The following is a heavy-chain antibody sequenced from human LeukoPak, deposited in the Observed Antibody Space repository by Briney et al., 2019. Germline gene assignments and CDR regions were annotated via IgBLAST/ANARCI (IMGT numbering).Heavy chain of an antibody. D-gene: IGHD2-15*01. CDR3: ARYCNGGSCYAYDAFDM. CDR2: ISPYNGNT. J-gene: IGHJ3*02. CDR1: GYTFTTYD. Sequence: ASVKVSCKASGYTFTTYDINWVRQAPGQGLEWMGWISPYNGNTIYAQKLQGRVTMTTDTSTSTAYMELRSLRSDDTAVYYCARYCNGGSCYAYDAFDMWGQGTMVTVSP. V-gene: IGHV1-18*04.